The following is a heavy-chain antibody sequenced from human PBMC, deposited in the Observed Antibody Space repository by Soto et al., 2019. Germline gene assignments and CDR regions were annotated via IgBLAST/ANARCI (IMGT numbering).Heavy chain of an antibody. J-gene: IGHJ5*02. CDR3: ARHVGDYDILTGYYFSVGWFDP. CDR2: IYYSGST. D-gene: IGHD3-9*01. Sequence: SETLSLTCTVSGGSISSSSYYWGWIRQPPGKGLEWIGSIYYSGSTYYNPSLKSRVTISVDTSKNQFSLKLSSVTAADTAVYYCARHVGDYDILTGYYFSVGWFDPWGQGTLVTVSS. CDR1: GGSISSSSYY. V-gene: IGHV4-39*01.